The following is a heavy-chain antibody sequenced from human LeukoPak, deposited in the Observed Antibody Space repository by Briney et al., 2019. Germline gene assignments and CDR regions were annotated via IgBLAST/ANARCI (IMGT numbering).Heavy chain of an antibody. CDR3: AELGITMIGGV. CDR2: IGISGTNV. V-gene: IGHV3-48*04. CDR1: GFTFSSYS. J-gene: IGHJ6*04. D-gene: IGHD3-10*02. Sequence: TGGTLRLSCAASGFTFSSYSMNWVRQAPGKGLEWVSYIGISGTNVYYAESVKGRFTISRDNAKNSVYLQMNSLTAEDTAVYYCAELGITMIGGVWGKGTTVTISS.